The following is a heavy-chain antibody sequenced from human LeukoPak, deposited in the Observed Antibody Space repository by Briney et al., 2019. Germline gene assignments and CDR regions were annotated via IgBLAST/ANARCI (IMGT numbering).Heavy chain of an antibody. V-gene: IGHV1-8*01. Sequence: ASVKVSCKASGYTFTSYDINWVRQATGQGLEWMGWMNPNSGNTGYAQKFQGRVTMTRNTSISTVYMELSSLRSEDTAVYYCASSTHFGRDYYFDYWGQGTLVTVSS. J-gene: IGHJ4*02. CDR2: MNPNSGNT. CDR3: ASSTHFGRDYYFDY. D-gene: IGHD3-10*01. CDR1: GYTFTSYD.